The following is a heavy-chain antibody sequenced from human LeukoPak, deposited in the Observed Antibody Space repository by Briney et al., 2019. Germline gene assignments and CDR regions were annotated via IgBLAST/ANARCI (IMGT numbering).Heavy chain of an antibody. Sequence: AGGSLRLSCAASGFTFSSYWMSWVRQAPGKGLEWVANIKQDGSEKYYVDSVKGRFTISRDNAKNSLYLQMNSLRAEDTAVYYCASQVEMATILDYWGQGTLVTVPS. V-gene: IGHV3-7*01. CDR2: IKQDGSEK. D-gene: IGHD5-24*01. CDR1: GFTFSSYW. CDR3: ASQVEMATILDY. J-gene: IGHJ4*02.